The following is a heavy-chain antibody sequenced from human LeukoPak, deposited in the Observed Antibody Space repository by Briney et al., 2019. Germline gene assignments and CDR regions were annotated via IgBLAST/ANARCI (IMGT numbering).Heavy chain of an antibody. CDR2: IKQDGSEK. D-gene: IGHD3-10*01. V-gene: IGHV3-7*01. J-gene: IGHJ4*02. CDR3: TTETLLWFGELGY. Sequence: GGSLRLSCAASGFTFSSYWMSWVRQAPGKGLEWVANIKQDGSEKYYVDSVKGRFTISRDNAKNSLYLQMNSLRAEDTAVYYCTTETLLWFGELGYWGQGTLVTVSS. CDR1: GFTFSSYW.